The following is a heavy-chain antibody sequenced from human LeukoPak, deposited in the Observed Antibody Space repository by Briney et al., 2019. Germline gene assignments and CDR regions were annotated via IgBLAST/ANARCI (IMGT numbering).Heavy chain of an antibody. CDR1: GFTFTNAY. CDR2: ISDDGRNK. CDR3: ARAVVVVAANVIWFDP. Sequence: PGGSLSLSCAASGFTFTNAYMSWVRQAPGKGLEWVAVISDDGRNKNYADSVKGRFTISRDNSNNTLYLQMNSLRAEDTAVYYCARAVVVVAANVIWFDPWGQGTLVTVSS. J-gene: IGHJ5*02. V-gene: IGHV3-30*03. D-gene: IGHD2-15*01.